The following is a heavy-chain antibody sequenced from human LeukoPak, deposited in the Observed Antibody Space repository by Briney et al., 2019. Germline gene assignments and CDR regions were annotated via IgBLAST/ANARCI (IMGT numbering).Heavy chain of an antibody. CDR2: INPNSGGT. D-gene: IGHD2-2*01. V-gene: IGHV1-2*02. Sequence: GPVKVSCKASGYTFTGYYMHWVRQAPGQGLEWMGWINPNSGGTNYAQKFQGRVTMTRDTSISTAYMELSRLRSDDTAVYYCATPPSAYCSSTSCYRPWGQGTLVTVSS. J-gene: IGHJ5*02. CDR1: GYTFTGYY. CDR3: ATPPSAYCSSTSCYRP.